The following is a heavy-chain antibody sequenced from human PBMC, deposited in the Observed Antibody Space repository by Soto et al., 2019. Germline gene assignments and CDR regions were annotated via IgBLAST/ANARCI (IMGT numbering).Heavy chain of an antibody. CDR2: INHSGSN. CDR3: ARRRVRRGMDV. CDR1: GGSFSGYY. Sequence: ERLCRTCSVYGGSFSGYYWSWIRQPPGKGLEWIGEINHSGSNNYNPSLKSRVTISVDTSKNQFSLKLSSVTAADTAVYYCARRRVRRGMDVWGQGTTVTVSS. V-gene: IGHV4-34*01. D-gene: IGHD6-13*01. J-gene: IGHJ6*02.